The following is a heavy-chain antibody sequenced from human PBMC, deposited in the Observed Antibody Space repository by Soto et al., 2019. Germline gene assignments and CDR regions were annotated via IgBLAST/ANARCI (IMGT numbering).Heavy chain of an antibody. J-gene: IGHJ4*02. D-gene: IGHD1-26*01. V-gene: IGHV5-51*01. CDR2: ILPGDSYT. CDR1: GYNFASHW. CDR3: ATLAGTGSYRDLYFDN. Sequence: GESLKISCKGSGYNFASHWIGWVRQMPGKGLEWMGIILPGDSYTTYSPSFQGQVSVSADQSISTVYLQWSSLKASDTAMYYCATLAGTGSYRDLYFDNWGQGTPVTVSS.